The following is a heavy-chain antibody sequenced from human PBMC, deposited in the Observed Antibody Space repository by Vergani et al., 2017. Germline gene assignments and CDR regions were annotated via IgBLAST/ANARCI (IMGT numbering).Heavy chain of an antibody. CDR3: ASYYYGMDV. CDR1: GFTFSSYA. V-gene: IGHV3-48*03. CDR2: ISSSGSTI. J-gene: IGHJ6*02. Sequence: EVQLLESGGGLVQPGGSLRLSCAASGFTFSSYAMNWVRQAPGKGLEWVSYISSSGSTIYYADSVKGRFTISRDNAKNSLYLQMNSLRAEDTAVYYCASYYYGMDVWGQGTTVTVSS.